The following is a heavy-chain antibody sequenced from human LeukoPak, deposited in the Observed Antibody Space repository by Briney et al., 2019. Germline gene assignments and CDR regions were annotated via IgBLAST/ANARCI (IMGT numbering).Heavy chain of an antibody. J-gene: IGHJ6*02. Sequence: PGGSLRLSCAASGFTFSDHYMDWVRQAPGKGLEWVGRTRNKANSYTTEYAASVKGRFTISIDDSKNSLYLQMNSLKPQDTAVYYCAREYNWNDDESNYYYYYGMDVWGQGTTVTVSS. D-gene: IGHD1-20*01. CDR3: AREYNWNDDESNYYYYYGMDV. V-gene: IGHV3-72*01. CDR1: GFTFSDHY. CDR2: TRNKANSYTT.